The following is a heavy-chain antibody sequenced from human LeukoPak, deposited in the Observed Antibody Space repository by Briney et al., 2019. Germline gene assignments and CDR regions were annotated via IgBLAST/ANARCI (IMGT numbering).Heavy chain of an antibody. CDR2: ISSSSRYI. CDR3: ARDKGGPYSSGWYLDY. D-gene: IGHD6-19*01. V-gene: IGHV3-21*01. CDR1: LLTYSSYR. Sequence: GRSLSLSRAASLLTYSSYRMNSVGQAAGKEGAGVSSISSSSRYIYYAGSVKGRFTISRDNAKNSLYLQMNSLRAEDTAVYYCARDKGGPYSSGWYLDYWGQGTLVTVSS. J-gene: IGHJ4*02.